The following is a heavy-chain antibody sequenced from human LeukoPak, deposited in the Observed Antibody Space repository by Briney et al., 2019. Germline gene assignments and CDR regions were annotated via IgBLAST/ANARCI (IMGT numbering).Heavy chain of an antibody. CDR1: GFTFNSYA. CDR2: LVSGGAP. D-gene: IGHD2-8*01. CDR3: ARQLGSCTRGTCYFDS. Sequence: GGSLRLSCAASGFTFNSYAMSWVRQAPGKGLEWVSALVSGGAPYYADSVKGRFTMSRDNSKNSLYLQMNSLRAEDTAVYYCARQLGSCTRGTCYFDSWGQGTLVTVSS. J-gene: IGHJ4*02. V-gene: IGHV3-23*01.